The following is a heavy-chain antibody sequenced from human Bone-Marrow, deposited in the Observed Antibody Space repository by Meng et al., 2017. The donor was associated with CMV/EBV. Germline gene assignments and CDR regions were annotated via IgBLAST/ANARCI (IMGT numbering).Heavy chain of an antibody. CDR1: SYSISSGYY. CDR2: IYHSGST. V-gene: IGHV4-38-2*02. J-gene: IGHJ4*02. Sequence: SETLSLTCTVSSYSISSGYYWGWIRQPPGKGLEWIGSIYHSGSTYYNPSLKSRVAVSVDTSKNQFSLKLSSVTAADTAIYHCARVRYSTSPPRVFYFDYWGQGTLVTVSS. CDR3: ARVRYSTSPPRVFYFDY. D-gene: IGHD5-12*01.